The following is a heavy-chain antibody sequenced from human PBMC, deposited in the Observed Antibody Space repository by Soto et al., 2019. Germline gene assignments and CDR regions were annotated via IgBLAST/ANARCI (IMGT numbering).Heavy chain of an antibody. CDR1: GGSIIRSSCC. V-gene: IGHV4-39*01. CDR3: ARHDYGGFGL. Sequence: PSVTMSLTCTVSGGSIIRSSCCWGLINQPPGKGLEWIGSIYYSGSTYYNPSLKSRVTISVDTSKNQFSLKLSSVTAADTAVYYCARHDYGGFGLWGQGTLVTVSS. CDR2: IYYSGST. J-gene: IGHJ4*02. D-gene: IGHD4-17*01.